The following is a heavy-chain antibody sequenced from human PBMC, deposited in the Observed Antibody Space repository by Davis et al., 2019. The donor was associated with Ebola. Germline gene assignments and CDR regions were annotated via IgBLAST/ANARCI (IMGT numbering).Heavy chain of an antibody. CDR2: ISAYNGNT. D-gene: IGHD1-1*01. Sequence: AASVKVSCKASGYTFTSYGISWVRQAPGQGLEWMGWISAYNGNTNYAQKVQGRVTVTEDTSTETAYMELTSLKFEDTAIYYCVTSRWFDPWGQGTLVTVSS. CDR3: VTSRWFDP. CDR1: GYTFTSYG. J-gene: IGHJ5*02. V-gene: IGHV1-18*01.